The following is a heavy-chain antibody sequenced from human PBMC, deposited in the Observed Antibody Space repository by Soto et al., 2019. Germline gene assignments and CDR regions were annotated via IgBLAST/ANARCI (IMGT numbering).Heavy chain of an antibody. CDR2: ISAYNGNT. CDR1: GYTFTSYG. CDR3: ARDFRGYSYGVFDY. J-gene: IGHJ4*02. D-gene: IGHD5-18*01. V-gene: IGHV1-18*01. Sequence: ASVKVSCKASGYTFTSYGISWVRQAPGQGLEWMGWISAYNGNTNYAQKLQGRVTITADKSTSTAYMELSSLRSEDTAVYYCARDFRGYSYGVFDYWGQGTLVTVSS.